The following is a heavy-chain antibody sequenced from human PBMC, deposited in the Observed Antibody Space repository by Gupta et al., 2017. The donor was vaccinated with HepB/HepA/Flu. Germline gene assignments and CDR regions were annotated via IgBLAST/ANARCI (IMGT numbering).Heavy chain of an antibody. Sequence: QVQLVQSGAEVKKPGTSVKVSCKTFGYTFTDYFIHWVRQAPGQGLEWMGWINPDTAGTKYPQKVQGKVTMTRDTSISTAYMEVNRLTSDDTAIYYCARAPMNYDFWSGYYLYWGQGTLVTVSS. D-gene: IGHD3-3*01. CDR2: INPDTAGT. J-gene: IGHJ4*02. V-gene: IGHV1-2*02. CDR3: ARAPMNYDFWSGYYLY. CDR1: GYTFTDYF.